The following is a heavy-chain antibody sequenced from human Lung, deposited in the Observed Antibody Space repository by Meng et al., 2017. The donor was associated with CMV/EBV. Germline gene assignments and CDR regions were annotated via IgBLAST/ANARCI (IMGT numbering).Heavy chain of an antibody. CDR3: ARAVGPTLVDALDL. D-gene: IGHD1-26*01. Sequence: GGSLRLXCAASGFTFDDHGMSWVRQAAGKGLEWVSGIRWNGDTTAYTDSVKGRFTISRDNAKNSLYLQMNNLRAEDTAFYYCARAVGPTLVDALDLCGQGTLVTVSS. CDR2: IRWNGDTT. CDR1: GFTFDDHG. J-gene: IGHJ3*01. V-gene: IGHV3-20*04.